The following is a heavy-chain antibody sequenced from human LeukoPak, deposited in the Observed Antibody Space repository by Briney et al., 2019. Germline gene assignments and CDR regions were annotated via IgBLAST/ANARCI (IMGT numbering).Heavy chain of an antibody. CDR1: GYTFSSYA. J-gene: IGHJ4*02. D-gene: IGHD2-21*01. CDR3: ARISAGGVDY. CDR2: ISSNGGST. V-gene: IGHV3-64*01. Sequence: PAEPLRLSCSASGYTFSSYAMLWVRQAPGKGLEYVSAISSNGGSTYYANSVKGRFTISRDNSKNTLYLQMGSLRAEDMAVYYCARISAGGVDYWGQGTLVTVSS.